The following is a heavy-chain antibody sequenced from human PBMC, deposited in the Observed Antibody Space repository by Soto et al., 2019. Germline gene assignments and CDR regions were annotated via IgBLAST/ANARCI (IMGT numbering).Heavy chain of an antibody. V-gene: IGHV1-2*02. Sequence: QVQLVQSGAEVKKPGASVKVSCKASGYTFTGYYMHWVRQAPGQGLEWMGWINPNSGGTNYAQKFQGRVTMTRDTSISTAYMERSRLRSDDTAVYYCASGGATVTTYYYYGMDVWGQGTTVTVSS. CDR3: ASGGATVTTYYYYGMDV. CDR2: INPNSGGT. D-gene: IGHD4-17*01. CDR1: GYTFTGYY. J-gene: IGHJ6*02.